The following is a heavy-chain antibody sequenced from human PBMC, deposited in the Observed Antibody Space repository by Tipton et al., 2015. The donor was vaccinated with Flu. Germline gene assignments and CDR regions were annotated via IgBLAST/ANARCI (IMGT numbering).Heavy chain of an antibody. J-gene: IGHJ2*01. CDR1: GGSISSSSYY. D-gene: IGHD3-10*01. Sequence: LRLSCTVSGGSISSSSYYWGWIRQPPGKGLEWIGYIYYSGSTNYNPSLKSRVTISVDTSKNQFSLKLSSVTAADTAVYYCARDKAMVRGVKGVWYFDLWGRGTLVTVSS. V-gene: IGHV4-61*01. CDR3: ARDKAMVRGVKGVWYFDL. CDR2: IYYSGST.